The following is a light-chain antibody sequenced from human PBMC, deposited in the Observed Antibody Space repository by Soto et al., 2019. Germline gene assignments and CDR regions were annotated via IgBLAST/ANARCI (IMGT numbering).Light chain of an antibody. J-gene: IGLJ1*01. CDR1: SSDVGGYNY. Sequence: QSALTQPASVSGSPGQSITISRTGTSSDVGGYNYVSWYQQHPGKAPKFMIYDVSNRPSGGSNRFSGSKSGNTASLTISGLQAEDEADYYCSSYTTSNTRQIVFGTGTKVPVL. CDR3: SSYTTSNTRQIV. V-gene: IGLV2-14*01. CDR2: DVS.